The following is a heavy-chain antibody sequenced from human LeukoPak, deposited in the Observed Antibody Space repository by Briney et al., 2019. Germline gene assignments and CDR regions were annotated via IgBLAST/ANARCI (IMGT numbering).Heavy chain of an antibody. J-gene: IGHJ6*02. CDR1: GFTLSSYW. D-gene: IGHD2-2*01. Sequence: GGSLRLSCAASGFTLSSYWMHWVRQAPGKGLVWVSRINSDGSSRSYADSVKGRITISRDNAKNTLYLQMNSLRAEDTAVYYCARDSRLWGSFEGMDVWGQGTTVTVSS. CDR2: INSDGSSR. V-gene: IGHV3-74*01. CDR3: ARDSRLWGSFEGMDV.